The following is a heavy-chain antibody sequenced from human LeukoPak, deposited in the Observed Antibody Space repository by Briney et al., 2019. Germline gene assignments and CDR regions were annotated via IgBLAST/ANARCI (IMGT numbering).Heavy chain of an antibody. CDR2: IKQDGSEK. Sequence: SGGSLRLSRGACGFTFRSYWMRWLRQAPGKGLEWVANIKQDGSEKYYLDSVKVRFTISRDNAKNSLFLEMNSLRAEYTAVYYCASLYNKDGFDIWGQGTMVTVSS. CDR1: GFTFRSYW. D-gene: IGHD1-1*01. V-gene: IGHV3-7*01. CDR3: ASLYNKDGFDI. J-gene: IGHJ3*02.